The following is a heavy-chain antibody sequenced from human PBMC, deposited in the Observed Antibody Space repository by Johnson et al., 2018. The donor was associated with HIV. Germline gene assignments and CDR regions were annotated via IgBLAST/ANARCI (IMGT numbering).Heavy chain of an antibody. J-gene: IGHJ3*01. V-gene: IGHV3-30*03. CDR3: ARDGSGHAVVLTATRRGYGFGLDL. CDR2: ISYDGSNK. D-gene: IGHD2-21*02. Sequence: QVQLVESGGGLVKPGGSLRLSCAASGFTFNDYYMSWIRQAPGKGLEWVAVISYDGSNKYYADSVKGRFTVSSDNSKNTLYLQMNSLRAEDTAMYYCARDGSGHAVVLTATRRGYGFGLDLWGQGTVVTVSS. CDR1: GFTFNDYY.